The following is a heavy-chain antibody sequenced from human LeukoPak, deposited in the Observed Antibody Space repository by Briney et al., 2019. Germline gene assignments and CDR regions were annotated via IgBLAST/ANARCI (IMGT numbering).Heavy chain of an antibody. CDR2: ISSDGSST. V-gene: IGHV3-74*03. Sequence: GGSLRLSCAASGFTFRNHWMHWVRHTPGKGLVWVSRISSDGSSTTYADSVKGRFTISRDNAKNTLYLQMNNLRAEDTAMYYCARDQRVTGRPDIDYWGQGTLVIVSS. D-gene: IGHD6-6*01. J-gene: IGHJ4*02. CDR3: ARDQRVTGRPDIDY. CDR1: GFTFRNHW.